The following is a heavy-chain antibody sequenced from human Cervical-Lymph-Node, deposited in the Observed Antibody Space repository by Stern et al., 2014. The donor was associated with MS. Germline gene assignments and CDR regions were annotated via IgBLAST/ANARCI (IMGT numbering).Heavy chain of an antibody. Sequence: VQLVESGAEVKKPGASVKVSCKASGYTFTGYYMHWVRQAPGQGLEWMGRINTNSGGTNYAQKFQGTVTMTVDTSNSTDYMEVSRLRSDDTAVYYCAREAAMAVAGTGVDYWGQGTLVTASS. D-gene: IGHD6-19*01. CDR1: GYTFTGYY. V-gene: IGHV1-2*06. J-gene: IGHJ4*02. CDR3: AREAAMAVAGTGVDY. CDR2: INTNSGGT.